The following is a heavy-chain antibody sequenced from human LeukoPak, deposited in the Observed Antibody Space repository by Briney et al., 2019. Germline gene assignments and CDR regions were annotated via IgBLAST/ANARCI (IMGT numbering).Heavy chain of an antibody. CDR2: INPNSGGT. CDR3: ARDLQYTYYYDSSGPAAFDI. Sequence: ASVKVSCKASGYTLTGYYMHWVRQAPGQGLEWMGRINPNSGGTNYAQKFQGRVTMTRDTSISTAYMELSRLRSDDTAVYYCARDLQYTYYYDSSGPAAFDIWGQGTMVTVSS. V-gene: IGHV1-2*06. D-gene: IGHD3-22*01. CDR1: GYTLTGYY. J-gene: IGHJ3*02.